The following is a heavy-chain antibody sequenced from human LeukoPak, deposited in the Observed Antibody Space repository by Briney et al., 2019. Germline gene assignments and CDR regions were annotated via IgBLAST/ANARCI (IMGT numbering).Heavy chain of an antibody. CDR1: GFTFSSYW. Sequence: GGSLRLSCVASGFTFSSYWMHWVRQAPGKGLVWVSRINTDGGTTTYADSVKGRFTISRDNAKNTLYPQMNSLRAEDTAVYYCARGSSLAYYVDVWGKGTTVTVPS. CDR3: ARGSSLAYYVDV. D-gene: IGHD3-16*02. J-gene: IGHJ6*03. CDR2: INTDGGTT. V-gene: IGHV3-74*01.